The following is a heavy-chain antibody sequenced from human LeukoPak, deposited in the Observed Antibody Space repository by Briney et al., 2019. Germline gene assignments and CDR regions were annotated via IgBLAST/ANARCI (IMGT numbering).Heavy chain of an antibody. CDR2: ISGSGGST. J-gene: IGHJ4*02. CDR3: AKSRDYYDSSGYLDY. CDR1: GFTFSSYA. Sequence: GGSLRLSCAASGFTFSSYAMSWVRQAPGKGLEWVSAISGSGGSTYYADSVKGRFTISRDNSKNTLYLQMNSLRAEDTAVYYCAKSRDYYDSSGYLDYWGQETLVTVSS. D-gene: IGHD3-22*01. V-gene: IGHV3-23*01.